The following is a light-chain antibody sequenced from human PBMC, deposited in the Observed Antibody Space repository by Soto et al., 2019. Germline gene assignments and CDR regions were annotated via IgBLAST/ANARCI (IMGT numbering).Light chain of an antibody. CDR1: QSVSID. CDR2: DAS. CDR3: QQRSNWPIT. J-gene: IGKJ5*01. Sequence: EIVMTQSPATLSVSPGERATLSCRASQSVSIDLAWYQQTPGQAPRLLMYDASLRATGVPARFSGSGSGTDFTLTISSLEPEDFAVYYCQQRSNWPITFGQGTRLEIK. V-gene: IGKV3-11*01.